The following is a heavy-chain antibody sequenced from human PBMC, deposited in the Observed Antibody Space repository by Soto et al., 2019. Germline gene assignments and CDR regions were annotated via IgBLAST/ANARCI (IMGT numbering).Heavy chain of an antibody. V-gene: IGHV3-30*18. J-gene: IGHJ6*02. Sequence: QVQLVESGGGVVQPGRSLRLSYAASGFNFRAYGMHWVRQAPGKGLQWVAVMSSDASNKYYADSVKGRFTISRDNSQNTLYLQMNSLRPEDTAVYYCAKGSSSVYYYYYGMDVWGQGTTVTVSS. CDR3: AKGSSSVYYYYYGMDV. CDR2: MSSDASNK. D-gene: IGHD6-6*01. CDR1: GFNFRAYG.